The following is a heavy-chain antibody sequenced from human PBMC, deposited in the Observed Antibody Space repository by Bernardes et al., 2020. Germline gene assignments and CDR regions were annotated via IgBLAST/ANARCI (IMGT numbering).Heavy chain of an antibody. J-gene: IGHJ4*02. D-gene: IGHD6-19*01. CDR1: GGSVSTTKYH. V-gene: IGHV4-61*01. CDR3: ARDGGVGSGWDSIDF. CDR2: INYSVTT. Sequence: SETLSLTCSVSGGSVSTTKYHWSWIRKSPGKGLEWIAYINYSVTTRYNPALRSRVTISLDTSNNQVSLILRSVTAADSAIYYCARDGGVGSGWDSIDFWGQGTHVTVAS.